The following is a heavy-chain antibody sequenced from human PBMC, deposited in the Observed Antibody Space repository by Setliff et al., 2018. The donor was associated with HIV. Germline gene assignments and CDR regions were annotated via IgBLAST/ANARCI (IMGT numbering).Heavy chain of an antibody. CDR3: AKGAGFYGDYTFDY. V-gene: IGHV4-61*10. Sequence: SETLSLTCTVSGGSINSGSYYWNWIRQPAGKGLEWIGHIYASGSTNYNPSLKSRVTMSVDTSKNQFSLKLTSVTSADTAVYYCAKGAGFYGDYTFDYWGQGHLVTVSS. CDR1: GGSINSGSYY. J-gene: IGHJ4*02. D-gene: IGHD4-17*01. CDR2: IYASGST.